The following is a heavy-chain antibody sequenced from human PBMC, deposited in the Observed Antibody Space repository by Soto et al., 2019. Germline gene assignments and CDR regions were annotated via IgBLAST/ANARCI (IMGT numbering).Heavy chain of an antibody. V-gene: IGHV4-31*03. J-gene: IGHJ6*02. CDR3: ARVSAWGYYYYGMDV. Sequence: LSLTCTVSGGSISSGGYYWSWIRQHPGKGLEWIGYIYYSGSTYYNPSLKSRVTISVDTSKNQFSLKLSSVTAADTAVYYCARVSAWGYYYYGMDVWGQGTTVTVSS. CDR2: IYYSGST. D-gene: IGHD7-27*01. CDR1: GGSISSGGYY.